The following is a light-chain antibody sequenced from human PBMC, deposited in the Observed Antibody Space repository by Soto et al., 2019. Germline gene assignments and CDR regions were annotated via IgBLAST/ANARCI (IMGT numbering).Light chain of an antibody. CDR1: SSDVGGYDF. CDR3: CSYAGSNTGV. J-gene: IGLJ3*02. V-gene: IGLV2-14*01. Sequence: QSVLTQPASVSGSPGQSITISCTGTSSDVGGYDFVSWYQHHPGKAPRLIIYQVTNRPSGVSDRFSGSKSGNTASLTISGLQAEDEADYYCCSYAGSNTGVFGGGTKVTVL. CDR2: QVT.